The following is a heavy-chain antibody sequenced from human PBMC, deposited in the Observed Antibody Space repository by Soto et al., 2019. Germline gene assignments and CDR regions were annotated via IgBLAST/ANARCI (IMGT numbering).Heavy chain of an antibody. J-gene: IGHJ4*02. CDR3: ARGSGIVALPGELEDVNYDY. Sequence: QVQLQQWGAGLVKPSETLSLSCAVYGQSFSGHSWAWIRQPPGKGLEWIGEINESGSTYYNPSLKSRVTISTDTSKKQFSRKLSSVSAADTAAYFCARGSGIVALPGELEDVNYDYWGQGTLVNVSS. CDR1: GQSFSGHS. D-gene: IGHD1-1*01. V-gene: IGHV4-34*01. CDR2: INESGST.